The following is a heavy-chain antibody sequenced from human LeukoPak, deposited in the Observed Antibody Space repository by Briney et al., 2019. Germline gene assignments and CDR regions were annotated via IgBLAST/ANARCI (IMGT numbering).Heavy chain of an antibody. CDR1: GITLSNYG. CDR3: AKRGVVIRVILVGFHKEAYYFDY. Sequence: GGSLRLSCAVSGITLSNYGMSWVGQAPGKGLEWVAGVSDSGGRTNYADSVKGRFTISRDNSKNTLSLQMNSLRAEDTAVYFCAKRGVVIRVILVGFHKEAYYFDYWGQGVVVTVSS. V-gene: IGHV3-23*01. D-gene: IGHD3-10*01. J-gene: IGHJ4*02. CDR2: VSDSGGRT.